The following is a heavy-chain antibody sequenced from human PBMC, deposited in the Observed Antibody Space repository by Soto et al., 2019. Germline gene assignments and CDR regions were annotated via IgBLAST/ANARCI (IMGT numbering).Heavy chain of an antibody. CDR1: GFTFSSYG. CDR3: AKDKARYCISTSCLGGMDV. V-gene: IGHV3-30*18. D-gene: IGHD2-2*01. Sequence: QVPLVESGGGVVQPGRSLRLSCAASGFTFSSYGMHWVRQAPGKGLEWVAVISYDGSNKYYADSVKGRFTISRDNSKNTLYLQMNSLRAEDTAVYYCAKDKARYCISTSCLGGMDVWGQGTTVTVSS. J-gene: IGHJ6*02. CDR2: ISYDGSNK.